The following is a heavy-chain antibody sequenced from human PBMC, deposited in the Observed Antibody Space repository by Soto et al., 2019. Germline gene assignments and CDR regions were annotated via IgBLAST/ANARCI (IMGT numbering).Heavy chain of an antibody. V-gene: IGHV4-34*01. CDR2: INHSGST. J-gene: IGHJ6*02. CDR3: ARVDYDFWTYYYGMDV. CDR1: GGSFSGYY. Sequence: SETLSLTCIVYGGSFSGYYWSWIRQPPGKGLEWIGEINHSGSTNYNPSLKSRVTISVDTSKNQFSLKLSSVTAADTAVYYCARVDYDFWTYYYGMDVWGQGTTVTVSS. D-gene: IGHD3-3*01.